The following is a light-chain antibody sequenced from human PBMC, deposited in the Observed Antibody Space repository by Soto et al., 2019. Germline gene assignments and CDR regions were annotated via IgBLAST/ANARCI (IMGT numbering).Light chain of an antibody. J-gene: IGKJ4*01. Sequence: DIQLTQSPSSLSASVGDRVTITCRASQAISGYLAGYQQKPGKVPELLIYATSTLQSGAPSRFSGSGSGTDFTLTISSLQPEDVATYYCHKYNHAPTFGGGTKVEIK. CDR1: QAISGY. CDR3: HKYNHAPT. V-gene: IGKV1-27*01. CDR2: ATS.